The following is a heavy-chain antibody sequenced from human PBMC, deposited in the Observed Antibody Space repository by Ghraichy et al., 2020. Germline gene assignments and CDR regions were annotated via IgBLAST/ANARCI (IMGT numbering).Heavy chain of an antibody. CDR1: GYTLTELS. CDR3: TTYGSGSDDAFDI. CDR2: FDPEDGET. V-gene: IGHV1-24*01. Sequence: APVKVSCKVSGYTLTELSMHWVRQAPGKGLEWMGGFDPEDGETIYAQKFQGRVTMTEDTSTDTAYMELSSLRSEDTAVYYCTTYGSGSDDAFDIWGQGTMVTVSS. D-gene: IGHD3-10*01. J-gene: IGHJ3*02.